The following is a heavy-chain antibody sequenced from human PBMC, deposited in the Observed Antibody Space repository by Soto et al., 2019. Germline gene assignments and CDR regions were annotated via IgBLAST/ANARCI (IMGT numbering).Heavy chain of an antibody. V-gene: IGHV1-2*04. Sequence: QVQLVQSGAEVKKPGASVKVSCKASGYTFTGYYMHWVRQAPGQGLEWMGWINPNSGGTNYAQKFQGWVTMTRDTSISTAYMELSRLRSDDTAVYYCARDQSLGDYYDSSGYYRGYYGMDVWGQGTTVTVSS. CDR3: ARDQSLGDYYDSSGYYRGYYGMDV. D-gene: IGHD3-22*01. CDR2: INPNSGGT. J-gene: IGHJ6*02. CDR1: GYTFTGYY.